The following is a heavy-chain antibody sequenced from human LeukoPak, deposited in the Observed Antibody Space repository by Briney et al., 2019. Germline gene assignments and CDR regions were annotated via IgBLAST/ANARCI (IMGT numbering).Heavy chain of an antibody. V-gene: IGHV4-4*07. CDR1: GGSISSYY. D-gene: IGHD3-9*01. CDR2: IYTSGST. CDR3: AREPYESYDILTGAFDY. J-gene: IGHJ4*02. Sequence: SETLSPTCTVSGGSISSYYWSWIRRPAGKGLEWIGRIYTSGSTNYNPSLKSRVTMSVDTSKNQFSLKLSSVTAADTAVYYCAREPYESYDILTGAFDYWGQGTLVTVSS.